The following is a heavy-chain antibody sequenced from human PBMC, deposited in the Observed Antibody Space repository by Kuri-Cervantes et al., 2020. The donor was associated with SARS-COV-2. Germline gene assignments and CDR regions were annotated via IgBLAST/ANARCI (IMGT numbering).Heavy chain of an antibody. D-gene: IGHD6-19*01. J-gene: IGHJ4*02. CDR2: ISGSGGST. V-gene: IGHV3-23*01. CDR3: AKDLRGSGPGVVRYSSGWSFDY. CDR1: GFTFSSYA. Sequence: GGSLRLSCAASGFTFSSYAMSWVRQAHGKGLEWVSAISGSGGSTYYADSVKGRFTISRDNSKNTLYLQMNSLRAEDTAVYYCAKDLRGSGPGVVRYSSGWSFDYWGQGTLVTVSS.